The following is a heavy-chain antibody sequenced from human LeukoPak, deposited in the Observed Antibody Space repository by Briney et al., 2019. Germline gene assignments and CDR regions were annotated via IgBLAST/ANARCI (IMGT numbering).Heavy chain of an antibody. Sequence: GGSLRLSCAASGFTFSSYAMSWVRQAPGKGLEWVSSISGSGGSTYYADSVKGRFTISRDNSKNTLYLQMNSLRAEDTAVYYCARVLRAGSFDYWGQGTLVTVSS. D-gene: IGHD6-19*01. V-gene: IGHV3-23*01. CDR2: ISGSGGST. CDR1: GFTFSSYA. J-gene: IGHJ4*02. CDR3: ARVLRAGSFDY.